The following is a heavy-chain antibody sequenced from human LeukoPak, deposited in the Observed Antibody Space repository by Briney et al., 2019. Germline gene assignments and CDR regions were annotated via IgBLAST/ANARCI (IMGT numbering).Heavy chain of an antibody. V-gene: IGHV3-7*01. CDR2: IKQDGSDK. Sequence: PGGSLRLSCAASGFTVTPTYMSWVRQAPGKGLEWVANIKQDGSDKHYVDSVKGRFIISRDNAKNSLYLQMNSLRAEDTAVYYCARAGYTYITLYYWGQGTLVTVSS. D-gene: IGHD5-18*01. J-gene: IGHJ4*02. CDR1: GFTVTPTY. CDR3: ARAGYTYITLYY.